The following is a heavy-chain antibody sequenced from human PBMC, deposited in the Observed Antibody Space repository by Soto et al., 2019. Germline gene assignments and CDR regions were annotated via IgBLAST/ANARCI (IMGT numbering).Heavy chain of an antibody. CDR1: GGSISSYY. V-gene: IGHV4-59*01. CDR2: IYYSGST. J-gene: IGHJ4*02. Sequence: QVQLQESGPGLVKPSETLSLTCSVSGGSISSYYWSSIRQPPGKGLEWIGYIYYSGSTNYNPSLKSRVTISVDTSKNQFSLKLSSVTAADTAVYYCARRYGGNFDYWGQGTLVTVSS. CDR3: ARRYGGNFDY. D-gene: IGHD3-16*01.